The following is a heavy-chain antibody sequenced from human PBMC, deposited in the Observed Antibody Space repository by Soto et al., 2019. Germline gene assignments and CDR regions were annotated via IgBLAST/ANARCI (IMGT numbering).Heavy chain of an antibody. D-gene: IGHD6-13*01. J-gene: IGHJ4*02. CDR2: IYSSGST. CDR3: ARFGAEAGTEARDFDS. V-gene: IGHV3-53*01. CDR1: GFTVSSIY. Sequence: PGGSLRLSCAASGFTVSSIYMSWVRQAPGKGLEWVSIIYSSGSTYYADSVKGRFTISRDNSKNTLYLQMNSLRAEDTAVYYCARFGAEAGTEARDFDSWGQGTMVTVSS.